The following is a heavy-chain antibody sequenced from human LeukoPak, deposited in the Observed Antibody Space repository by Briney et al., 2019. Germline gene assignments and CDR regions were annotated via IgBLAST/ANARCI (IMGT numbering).Heavy chain of an antibody. D-gene: IGHD3-10*01. CDR1: GGSISSYY. V-gene: IGHV4-4*07. J-gene: IGHJ4*02. CDR3: ARDAGWFHYFDY. CDR2: IYTSGST. Sequence: SETLSLTCTVSGGSISSYYWSWIRQPAGKGLEWIGRIYTSGSTNYNPSLKSRVNISVDTSKNQFSLKLSSVTAADTAVYYCARDAGWFHYFDYWGQGTLVTVSS.